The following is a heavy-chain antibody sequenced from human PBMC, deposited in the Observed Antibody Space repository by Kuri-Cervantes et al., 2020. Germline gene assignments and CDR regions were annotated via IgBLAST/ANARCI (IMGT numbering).Heavy chain of an antibody. V-gene: IGHV1-46*01. CDR3: ARPITMVRGVITEFDY. CDR1: GYTFTSYY. CDR2: INPSGGST. J-gene: IGHJ4*02. Sequence: ASVKVSCKASGYTFTSYYMHWVRQAPGQGLEWMGIINPSGGSTSYAQKFQGRVTMTRDTSTSTVYMELSSLRSEDTAVYYCARPITMVRGVITEFDYWGQGTLVTVSS. D-gene: IGHD3-10*01.